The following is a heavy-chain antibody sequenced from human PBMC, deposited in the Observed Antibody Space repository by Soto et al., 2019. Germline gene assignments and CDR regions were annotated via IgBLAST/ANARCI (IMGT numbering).Heavy chain of an antibody. D-gene: IGHD2-2*01. CDR2: INPSGGST. CDR1: GYTFTSYY. Sequence: ASVKVSCKASGYTFTSYYMHWVRQAPGQGLEWMGIINPSGGSTSYAQKFQGRVTMTRDTSTSTVYMELSSLRSEDTAVYYCARGGLFVCSSTSCYAEYYYYYYMDVWGKGTTVTVSS. V-gene: IGHV1-46*03. J-gene: IGHJ6*03. CDR3: ARGGLFVCSSTSCYAEYYYYYYMDV.